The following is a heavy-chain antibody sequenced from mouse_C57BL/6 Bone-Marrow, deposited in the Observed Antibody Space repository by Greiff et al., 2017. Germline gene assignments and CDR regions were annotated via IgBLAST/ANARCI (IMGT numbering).Heavy chain of an antibody. CDR1: GYTFTNYW. Sequence: QVQLKESGAELVRPGTSVKMSCKASGYTFTNYWLGWAKQRPGHGLEWIGDIYPGGGSTNYNEKFKGKATLTADKSSRTAYMQFSSLTSEDSAIYYCARGGAIYYGKYAFADWGQGTLVTVSA. CDR3: ARGGAIYYGKYAFAD. J-gene: IGHJ3*01. CDR2: IYPGGGST. V-gene: IGHV1-63*01. D-gene: IGHD2-1*01.